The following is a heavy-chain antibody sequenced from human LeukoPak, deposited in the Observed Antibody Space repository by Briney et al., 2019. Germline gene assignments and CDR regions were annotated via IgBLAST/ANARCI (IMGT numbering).Heavy chain of an antibody. CDR3: ARDNWNYGSSMDI. J-gene: IGHJ6*02. Sequence: SETLSLTCTVSGGSISNNYWSWFRQPPGKGLEWIGYIYYSGSTNYNPSLKSRVTISVDTSKNQFSLKLSSVTAADTAVYYCARDNWNYGSSMDIWGQGTTVTVSS. CDR1: GGSISNNY. CDR2: IYYSGST. D-gene: IGHD1-7*01. V-gene: IGHV4-59*01.